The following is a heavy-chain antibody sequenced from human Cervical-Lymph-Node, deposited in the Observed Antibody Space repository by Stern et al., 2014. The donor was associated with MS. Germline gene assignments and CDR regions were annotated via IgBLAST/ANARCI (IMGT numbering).Heavy chain of an antibody. Sequence: VQLVESGGGVVQPGRSLRLSCAASGFTFSNYGMHWVRQAPGKGLEWLAVIWYDGSATDHADAVKGRFPVSRDNSKNTLYLQMNSLSADDTAVYYCATDGRIYDFWSGIDYWGQGALVTVSS. D-gene: IGHD3-3*01. CDR2: IWYDGSAT. V-gene: IGHV3-33*01. CDR1: GFTFSNYG. J-gene: IGHJ4*02. CDR3: ATDGRIYDFWSGIDY.